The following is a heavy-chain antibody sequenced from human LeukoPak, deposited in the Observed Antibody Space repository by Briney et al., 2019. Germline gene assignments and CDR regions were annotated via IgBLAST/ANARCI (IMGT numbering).Heavy chain of an antibody. CDR1: GFNFSAYT. CDR2: ISPTTAYI. D-gene: IGHD2-21*02. CDR3: VRSLWCGGNSCHAFDI. V-gene: IGHV3-21*01. J-gene: IGHJ3*02. Sequence: GGSLRLSCATSGFNFSAYTMNWVRQAPGKGLDWVSSISPTTAYIHYADSMKGRFTISRDNARRSLYLQMNSLRADDTATYYCVRSLWCGGNSCHAFDIWGRGTMVTVSP.